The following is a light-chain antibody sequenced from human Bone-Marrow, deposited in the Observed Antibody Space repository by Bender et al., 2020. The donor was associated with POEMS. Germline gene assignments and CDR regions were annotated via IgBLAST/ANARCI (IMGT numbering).Light chain of an antibody. V-gene: IGLV2-23*02. J-gene: IGLJ3*02. CDR3: CSYAASSVWV. CDR1: SNDVGSYDL. CDR2: EVF. Sequence: QSPLTQPASVSGSPGQSINISCTGTSNDVGSYDLLSWYQQFPGKAPKLIIYEVFKRPSGVFNRFSGSKSGSTASLTISGLQADDEADYYCCSYAASSVWVFGGGTKLTVL.